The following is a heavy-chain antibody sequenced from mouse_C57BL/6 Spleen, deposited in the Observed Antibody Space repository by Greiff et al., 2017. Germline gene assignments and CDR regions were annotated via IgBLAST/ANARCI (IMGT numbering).Heavy chain of an antibody. V-gene: IGHV1-53*01. D-gene: IGHD1-1*01. CDR3: ARSGPNYYGSSYRFAY. CDR2: INPSNGGT. Sequence: VQLQQPGTELVKPGASVKLSCKASGYTFTSYWMHWVKQRPGQGLEWIGNINPSNGGTNYNEKFKSKATLTVDKSSSTAYMQLSSLTSEDSAVYYCARSGPNYYGSSYRFAYWGQGTLVTVSA. J-gene: IGHJ3*01. CDR1: GYTFTSYW.